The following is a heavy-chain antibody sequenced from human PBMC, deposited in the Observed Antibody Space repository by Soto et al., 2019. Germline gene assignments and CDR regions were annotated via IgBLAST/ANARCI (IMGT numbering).Heavy chain of an antibody. CDR3: AGLYFSGGRWHSLVMEI. J-gene: IGHJ6*02. CDR2: IYHSGRT. V-gene: IGHV4-4*02. D-gene: IGHD6-19*01. Sequence: QVQLQESGPGLVKPSGTLSLTRDVSGGSINNGNSWSWVRQSPARGLEWIGEIYHSGRTDYNPSHKSGVTISVERSKNQVSLKLSSVTAADTAIYYCAGLYFSGGRWHSLVMEIWVQGTTVTVS. CDR1: GGSINNGNS.